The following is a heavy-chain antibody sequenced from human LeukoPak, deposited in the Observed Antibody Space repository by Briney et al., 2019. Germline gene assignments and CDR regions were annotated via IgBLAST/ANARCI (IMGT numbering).Heavy chain of an antibody. D-gene: IGHD2-2*01. CDR2: IYSGGST. V-gene: IGHV3-53*01. Sequence: GGSLRLSCAASGFTVSTDYMTRVRQAPGKGLECVSVIYSGGSTYYADSVKGRFTVSRDNSKNTLYLQMNSLRAEDTAMYYCARGLGYCTSTTCLLPFDYWGQGTLVTVSS. CDR3: ARGLGYCTSTTCLLPFDY. J-gene: IGHJ4*02. CDR1: GFTVSTDY.